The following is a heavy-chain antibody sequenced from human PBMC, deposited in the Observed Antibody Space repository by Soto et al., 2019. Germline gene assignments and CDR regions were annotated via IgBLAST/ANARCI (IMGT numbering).Heavy chain of an antibody. CDR1: GYTFTTYG. D-gene: IGHD6-13*01. V-gene: IGHV1-18*04. CDR2: ISPYNGNT. CDR3: ERVSATGRPFDY. J-gene: IGHJ4*02. Sequence: QVQLVQSGAEVKIPGASVKVSCKASGYTFTTYGISWVRQAPGQGLEWMGWISPYNGNTIYAQRFQGRVSMTTDTSTTTAHMELRSLRVDDTAMYYCERVSATGRPFDYWGQGTLVTVSS.